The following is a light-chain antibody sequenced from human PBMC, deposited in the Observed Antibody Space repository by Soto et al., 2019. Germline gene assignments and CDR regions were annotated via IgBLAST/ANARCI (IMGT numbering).Light chain of an antibody. Sequence: QSVLTQPPSAPGSPGQSVTISCTGTSSDVGGYNYVSWYQQHPGKAPKLMIYEVSKRPSGVPDRFSGSKSGNTASLTVSGLQAEDEADYYCSSYAGSNNKVFGTGTKVTVL. V-gene: IGLV2-8*01. CDR2: EVS. CDR1: SSDVGGYNY. J-gene: IGLJ1*01. CDR3: SSYAGSNNKV.